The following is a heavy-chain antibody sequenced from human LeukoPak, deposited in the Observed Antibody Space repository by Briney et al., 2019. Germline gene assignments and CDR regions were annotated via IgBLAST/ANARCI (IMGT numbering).Heavy chain of an antibody. CDR3: ARDILWHSSGWDPDY. CDR2: ISSSSSYI. J-gene: IGHJ4*02. Sequence: GGSLRLSCAASGFTFSSYSMNWVRQAPGKGLEWVSSISSSSSYIYYADSVKGRFTISRDNAKNSLYLQMNSLRAEDTAVYYCARDILWHSSGWDPDYWGQGTLVTVSS. V-gene: IGHV3-21*01. CDR1: GFTFSSYS. D-gene: IGHD6-19*01.